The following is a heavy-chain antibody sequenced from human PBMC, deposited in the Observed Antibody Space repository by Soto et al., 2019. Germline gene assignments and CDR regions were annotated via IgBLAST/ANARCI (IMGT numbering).Heavy chain of an antibody. V-gene: IGHV1-18*01. CDR3: ARILGYCSGGSCYSDYYYYMDV. D-gene: IGHD2-15*01. Sequence: GASVKVPCKASGYTFTSYGISWVRQAPGQGLEWMGWISAYNGNTNYAQKLQGRVTMTTDTSTSTAYMELRSLRSDDTAVYYCARILGYCSGGSCYSDYYYYMDVWGKGTTVTVSS. CDR2: ISAYNGNT. CDR1: GYTFTSYG. J-gene: IGHJ6*03.